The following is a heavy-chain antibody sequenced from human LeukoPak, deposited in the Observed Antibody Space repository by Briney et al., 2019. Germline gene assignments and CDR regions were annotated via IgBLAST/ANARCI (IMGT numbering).Heavy chain of an antibody. D-gene: IGHD3-10*01. CDR3: ARDHYGSGRYGMDV. CDR1: GFTFSRHS. Sequence: GGSLRLPCAASGFTFSRHSMNWVRQAPGKGLEWVSSISDGSSYIYYADSVKGRFTISRDNAKNSLYLHMNSLRADDTAVYYCARDHYGSGRYGMDVWGQGTTVTVSS. V-gene: IGHV3-21*01. J-gene: IGHJ6*02. CDR2: ISDGSSYI.